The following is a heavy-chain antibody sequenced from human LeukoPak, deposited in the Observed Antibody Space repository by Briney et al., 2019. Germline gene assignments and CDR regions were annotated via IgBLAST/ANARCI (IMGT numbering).Heavy chain of an antibody. V-gene: IGHV4-4*07. D-gene: IGHD2-15*01. CDR2: IYTRGST. CDR1: VGSINNYY. CDR3: ARGRYCSADICSGGDAFDI. J-gene: IGHJ3*02. Sequence: PSETLSLTCTVSVGSINNYYWSWIRQPAGKGLEWIGRIYTRGSTNYNTSLKSRVTMSVDTSKNQFSLKLSSVTAADTAVYYCARGRYCSADICSGGDAFDIWGQGTMVSVSS.